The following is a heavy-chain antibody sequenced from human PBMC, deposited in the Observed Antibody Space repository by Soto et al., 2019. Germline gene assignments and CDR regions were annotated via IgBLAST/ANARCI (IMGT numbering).Heavy chain of an antibody. CDR2: IIPIFGTE. Sequence: QVQLVQSGAEVKKPGSSVKVSCKASGGTFSSYSINWVRQAPGQGLEWMGEIIPIFGTENYAQKFQGRVTITADEYTSTADMELSSLRSEDTAVYYCARDGGRHSGGIDYWGQGTLVTVSS. CDR1: GGTFSSYS. V-gene: IGHV1-69*01. CDR3: ARDGGRHSGGIDY. J-gene: IGHJ4*02. D-gene: IGHD1-26*01.